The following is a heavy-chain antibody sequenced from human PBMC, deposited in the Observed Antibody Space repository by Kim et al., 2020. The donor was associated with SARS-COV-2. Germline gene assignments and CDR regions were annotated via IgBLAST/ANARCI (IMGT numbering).Heavy chain of an antibody. D-gene: IGHD1-1*01. Sequence: SETLSLPCAVYGGSFSGYYWSWIRQPPGKGLEWIGEINHSGSTNYNPSLKSRVTISVDTSKNQFSLKLSSVTAAAAAVYYCARKGTGTTGYYGMDAWGQGTTVTVSS. J-gene: IGHJ6*02. CDR3: ARKGTGTTGYYGMDA. CDR2: INHSGST. CDR1: GGSFSGYY. V-gene: IGHV4-34*01.